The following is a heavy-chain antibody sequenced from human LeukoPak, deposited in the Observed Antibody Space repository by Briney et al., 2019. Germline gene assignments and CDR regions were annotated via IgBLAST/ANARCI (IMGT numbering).Heavy chain of an antibody. Sequence: ASVKVSCKVSGYTLTELSMHWVRQAPGKGLEWMGGFDPEDGETNYAQKFQGRVTMTRDTSTSTVYMELSSLRSEDTAVYSCARSGYSVYPEFDYWGQGTLVTVSS. CDR1: GYTLTELS. CDR3: ARSGYSVYPEFDY. CDR2: FDPEDGET. V-gene: IGHV1-24*01. D-gene: IGHD5/OR15-5a*01. J-gene: IGHJ4*02.